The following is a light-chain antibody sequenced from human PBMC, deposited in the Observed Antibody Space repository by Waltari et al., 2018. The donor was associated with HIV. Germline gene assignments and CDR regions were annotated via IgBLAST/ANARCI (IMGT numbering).Light chain of an antibody. V-gene: IGKV3-15*01. CDR1: QSVTHN. J-gene: IGKJ4*01. Sequence: EIVMTQSPATMSVSPGEGATLSCRASQSVTHNLAWFQQKPGQAPRLLIYGASTRATGIPVRFSGSGSGTEFTLSIGSLQSEDFAVYYCRQYYDWPLTFGGGTNVEIK. CDR2: GAS. CDR3: RQYYDWPLT.